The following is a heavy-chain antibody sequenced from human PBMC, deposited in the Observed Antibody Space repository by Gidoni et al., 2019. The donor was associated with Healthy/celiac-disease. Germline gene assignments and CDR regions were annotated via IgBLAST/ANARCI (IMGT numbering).Heavy chain of an antibody. J-gene: IGHJ4*02. Sequence: EVQLLESGGGLVQPGGSLRLSCAASGFTFRSYAMSWVRQAPGKGLEWVSAISGSGGSTYYADSVKGRFTISRDNSKNTLYLQMNSLRAEDTAVYYCATSSRPTGTMYYFDYWGQGTLVTVSS. CDR2: ISGSGGST. CDR3: ATSSRPTGTMYYFDY. CDR1: GFTFRSYA. V-gene: IGHV3-23*01. D-gene: IGHD1-1*01.